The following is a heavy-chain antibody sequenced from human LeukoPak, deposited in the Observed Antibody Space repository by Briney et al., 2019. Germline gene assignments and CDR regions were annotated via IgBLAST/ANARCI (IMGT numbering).Heavy chain of an antibody. J-gene: IGHJ4*02. Sequence: GGSLGLSCAASGFTFSSYSMNWVRQAPGKGLEWVSSISSSSSYIYYADSVKGRFTISRDNAKNSLYLQMNSLRAEDTAVYYCARDDERYSSGWYRSPSDYWGQGTLVTVSS. D-gene: IGHD6-19*01. CDR1: GFTFSSYS. CDR2: ISSSSSYI. CDR3: ARDDERYSSGWYRSPSDY. V-gene: IGHV3-21*01.